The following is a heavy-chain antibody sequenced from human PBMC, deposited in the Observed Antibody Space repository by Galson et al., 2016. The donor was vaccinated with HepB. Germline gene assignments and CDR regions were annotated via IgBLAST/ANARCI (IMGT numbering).Heavy chain of an antibody. J-gene: IGHJ4*02. CDR2: ISYDGSNK. CDR3: TTEALSRVGYCSANTCHPY. Sequence: SLRLSCAASGFTFRNYGMHWVRQAPGKGLEWVAVISYDGSNKYYADSVKGRFTISRDDAYNFLYLQMNSLRAEDTAIYYCTTEALSRVGYCSANTCHPYWGQGTLVTGAS. D-gene: IGHD2-15*01. V-gene: IGHV3-30*03. CDR1: GFTFRNYG.